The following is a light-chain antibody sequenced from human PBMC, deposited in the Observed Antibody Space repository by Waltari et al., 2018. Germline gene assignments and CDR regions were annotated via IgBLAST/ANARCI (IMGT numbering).Light chain of an antibody. J-gene: IGLJ2*01. V-gene: IGLV3-1*01. CDR1: KLGDKY. Sequence: SYELTQQPSVFVSPGQTASITCSGDKLGDKYVSWYQLPPGQSPVLVIYQDSQRPPGSPGRFSGSNSGNTATLAISGTQAMDEADYYCQAWDSSTVVFGGGTKLTVL. CDR3: QAWDSSTVV. CDR2: QDS.